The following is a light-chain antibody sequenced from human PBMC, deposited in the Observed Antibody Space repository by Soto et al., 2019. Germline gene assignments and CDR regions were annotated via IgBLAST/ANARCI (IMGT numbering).Light chain of an antibody. CDR2: PAS. J-gene: IGKJ2*03. Sequence: DIQLTQSPSFLSASVGDRVTVSCRASQDISTSLAWFQHKAGKVPQLLVYPASTLQDGVPSRLSGSGSGTYFTLTINNLQAEDFATYYCQHLRTYPFSFGQGTKLDI. CDR3: QHLRTYPFS. V-gene: IGKV1-9*01. CDR1: QDISTS.